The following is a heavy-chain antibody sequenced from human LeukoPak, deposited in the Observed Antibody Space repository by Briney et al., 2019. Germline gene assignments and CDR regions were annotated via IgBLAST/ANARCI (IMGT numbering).Heavy chain of an antibody. CDR2: IYHSGST. J-gene: IGHJ4*02. CDR3: ARAAPPDY. Sequence: SETLSLTCTVSGYSISSGYYWGWIRQPPGKGLEWIGSIYHSGSTYYNPTLKSRVSISVDTSKNQCSLKLSSVTAADTAVYYCARAAPPDYWGQGTLVTVSS. V-gene: IGHV4-38-2*02. CDR1: GYSISSGYY.